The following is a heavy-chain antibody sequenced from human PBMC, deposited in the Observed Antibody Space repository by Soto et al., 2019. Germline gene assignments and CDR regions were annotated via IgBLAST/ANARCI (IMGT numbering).Heavy chain of an antibody. CDR2: IIPIFGTA. CDR1: GGTFSSYA. V-gene: IGHV1-69*13. CDR3: ARGPSYYYDSSGYPGYAFDI. J-gene: IGHJ3*02. Sequence: SVEVSCKXSGGTFSSYAISWVRQAPGQGLEWMGGIIPIFGTANYAQKFQGRVTITADESTSTAYMELSSLRSEDTAVYYCARGPSYYYDSSGYPGYAFDIWGQGTMVTVSS. D-gene: IGHD3-22*01.